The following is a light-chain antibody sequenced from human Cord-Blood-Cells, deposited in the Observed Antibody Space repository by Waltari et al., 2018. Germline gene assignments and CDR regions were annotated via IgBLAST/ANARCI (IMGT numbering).Light chain of an antibody. CDR1: SSNFGRYNL. Sequence: QSALTQPASVSGFPGPAITTPCSGTSSNFGRYNLFPWYQPHPGKAPKLMIYEGSKRPSGVSNRFSGSKSGNTASLTISGLQAEDEADYYCCSYAGSSTPWVFGGGTKLTVL. V-gene: IGLV2-23*01. J-gene: IGLJ3*02. CDR3: CSYAGSSTPWV. CDR2: EGS.